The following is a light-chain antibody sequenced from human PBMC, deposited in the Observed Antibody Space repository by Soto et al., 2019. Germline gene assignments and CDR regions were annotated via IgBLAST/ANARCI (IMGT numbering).Light chain of an antibody. V-gene: IGKV3-20*01. CDR1: QSVPRSY. Sequence: IVLTQSPNTLSLSPGERATLSCRAGQSVPRSYLAWYQQKPGQATMLIIDATSSRAAGIPDMFSGSGSGTYSTLTISILAPEYSAIFYCQQYSSSITFGQGTRLEIK. CDR2: ATS. CDR3: QQYSSSIT. J-gene: IGKJ5*01.